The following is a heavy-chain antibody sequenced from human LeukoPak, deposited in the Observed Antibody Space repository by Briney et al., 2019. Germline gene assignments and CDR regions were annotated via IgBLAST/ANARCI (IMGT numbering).Heavy chain of an antibody. CDR3: ARNRISYSGLY. V-gene: IGHV3-48*03. J-gene: IGHJ4*02. CDR1: GFTFSSYE. D-gene: IGHD5-12*01. CDR2: ISSSGSTI. Sequence: GGSLRLSCAASGFTFSSYEMNWVRQAPGKGLEWVSYISSSGSTIYYADSVKGRFTISRDNAKNSLYLQMNSLRAEDTAVYYCARNRISYSGLYWGQGTLVTVSS.